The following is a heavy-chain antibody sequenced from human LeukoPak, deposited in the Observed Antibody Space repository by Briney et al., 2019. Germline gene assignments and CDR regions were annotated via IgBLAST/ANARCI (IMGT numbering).Heavy chain of an antibody. CDR2: MNPNSGNT. CDR3: ARGRGWLRLLGE. CDR1: GYTFTSYG. J-gene: IGHJ4*02. Sequence: ASVKVSCKASGYTFTSYGISWVRQATGQGLEWMGWMNPNSGNTGYAQKFQGRVTMTRNTSISTAYMELSSLRSEDTAVYYCARGRGWLRLLGEWGQGTLVTASS. D-gene: IGHD5-12*01. V-gene: IGHV1-8*02.